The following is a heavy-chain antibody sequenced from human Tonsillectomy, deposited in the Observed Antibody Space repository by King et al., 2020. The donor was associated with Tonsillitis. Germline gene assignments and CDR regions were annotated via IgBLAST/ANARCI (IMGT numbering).Heavy chain of an antibody. D-gene: IGHD3-10*01. CDR2: IHSGGFT. V-gene: IGHV3-66*01. CDR1: GFTVSSNY. J-gene: IGHJ4*02. CDR3: ARVYVGSRSSGSYPKCDD. Sequence: VQLVESGGGLVQPGGSLRLSCAASGFTVSSNYMSWVRQAPGKGLEWVSLIHSGGFTYYADSVNGRLTISRDNSKNKLFLQMESRRAEDAAVYYCARVYVGSRSSGSYPKCDDWGQGTLVTVSS.